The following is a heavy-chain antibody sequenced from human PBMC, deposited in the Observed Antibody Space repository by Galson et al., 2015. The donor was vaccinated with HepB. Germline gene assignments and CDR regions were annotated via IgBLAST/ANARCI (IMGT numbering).Heavy chain of an antibody. D-gene: IGHD3-10*01. Sequence: SLRLSCAASGFTFSTYGMHWVRQAPGKGLEWVAVIWSDGINKFYSDSVRGRFTISRDSPRNMSFLQMNSLSAEDTAVYYCVRERGPFDGFDIWGQRTMVTVSS. V-gene: IGHV3-33*01. J-gene: IGHJ3*02. CDR3: VRERGPFDGFDI. CDR1: GFTFSTYG. CDR2: IWSDGINK.